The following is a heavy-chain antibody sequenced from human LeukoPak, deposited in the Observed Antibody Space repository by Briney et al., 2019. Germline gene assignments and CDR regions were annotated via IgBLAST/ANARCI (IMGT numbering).Heavy chain of an antibody. CDR2: ISGSGDTA. D-gene: IGHD2-15*01. CDR1: GFTFRSSA. CDR3: AKDDCSGGSCYSSGNDAFDI. Sequence: PGGPLRLSCAASGFTFRSSAMSWVRQGPGRGLEWVSLISGSGDTAYYADSVKGRFTISRDNSKNTLYLQMSSLRAEDTAVYYCAKDDCSGGSCYSSGNDAFDIWGQGTMVTVSS. V-gene: IGHV3-23*01. J-gene: IGHJ3*02.